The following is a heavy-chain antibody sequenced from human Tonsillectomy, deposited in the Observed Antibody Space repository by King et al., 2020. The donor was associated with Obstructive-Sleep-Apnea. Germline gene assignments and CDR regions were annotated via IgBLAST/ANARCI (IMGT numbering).Heavy chain of an antibody. D-gene: IGHD7-27*01. CDR3: AREATGGFDY. CDR1: GDSISSGGFY. J-gene: IGHJ4*02. V-gene: IGHV4-31*03. CDR2: IYYSGST. Sequence: VPLQESGPGLVKPSQNLSLTCTVSGDSISSGGFYWRWIRQHPGKGLEWIGYIYYSGSTYYNPSLKSRVTISVDTSKNQFSLKLRSVTAADTAVYYCAREATGGFDYWGQGTLVTVSS.